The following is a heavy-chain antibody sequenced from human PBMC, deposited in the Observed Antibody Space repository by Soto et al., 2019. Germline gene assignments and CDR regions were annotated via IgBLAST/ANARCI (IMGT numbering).Heavy chain of an antibody. CDR2: ISSSSSYI. CDR3: ARDREDTEIDY. J-gene: IGHJ4*01. CDR1: GFTFSSYS. D-gene: IGHD5-18*01. V-gene: IGHV3-21*01. Sequence: GGSLRLSCAASGFTFSSYSMNWVRQAPGKGPEWVSSISSSSSYIYYADSVKGRFTISRDNAKNSLYLQMNSLRAEDTAVYYCARDREDTEIDYWGHGTLVTVSS.